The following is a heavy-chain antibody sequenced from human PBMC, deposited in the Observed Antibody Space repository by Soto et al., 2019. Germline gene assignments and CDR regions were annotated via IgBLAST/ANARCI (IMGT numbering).Heavy chain of an antibody. CDR2: IYHSGST. J-gene: IGHJ4*02. D-gene: IGHD3-16*01. Sequence: QLQLQESGSGLVKPSQTLSLTCAVSGGSISSGGYSWSWIRQPPGKGLEWIGYIYHSGSTYCNPSLKSRVTISVDRSKSQCSLKPGSVAAADTAVYYCAAGGGLPRYYWGQGTLVTVSS. CDR3: AAGGGLPRYY. V-gene: IGHV4-30-2*01. CDR1: GGSISSGGYS.